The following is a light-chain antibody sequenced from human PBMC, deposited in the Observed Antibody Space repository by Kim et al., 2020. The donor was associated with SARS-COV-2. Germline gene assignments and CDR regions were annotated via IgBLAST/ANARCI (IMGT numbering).Light chain of an antibody. J-gene: IGLJ3*02. V-gene: IGLV3-19*02. Sequence: SYELTQDPAVSVALGQTVRITCQGDSLRSYYASWYQQKPGQAPVRVIYGKNNRPSGIPDRFSGSSSGNTASLTITGAQAEDEADYYCNSWDSSGNHRGVFGGGTKLTVL. CDR1: SLRSYY. CDR3: NSWDSSGNHRGV. CDR2: GKN.